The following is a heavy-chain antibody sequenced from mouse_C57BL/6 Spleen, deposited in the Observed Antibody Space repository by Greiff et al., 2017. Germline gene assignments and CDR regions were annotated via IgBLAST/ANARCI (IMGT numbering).Heavy chain of an antibody. V-gene: IGHV1-81*01. CDR1: GYTFTSYG. D-gene: IGHD1-1*01. CDR2: IYPRSGNT. CDR3: GLRCPGYFDV. Sequence: VQLQESGAELARPGASVKLSCKASGYTFTSYGISWVKQRTGQGLEWIGEIYPRSGNTYYNEKFKGKATLTADQSSSTAYMALRSLTSEDSAVYYCGLRCPGYFDVWGTGTTVTVSS. J-gene: IGHJ1*03.